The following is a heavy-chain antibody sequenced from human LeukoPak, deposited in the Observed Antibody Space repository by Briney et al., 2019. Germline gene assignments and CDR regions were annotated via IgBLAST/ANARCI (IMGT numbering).Heavy chain of an antibody. CDR3: AELGITMIGGV. CDR2: ISSSGGTI. Sequence: GGSLRLSCAASGFTFSSYEMNWVRQAPGKGLEWVSYISSSGGTIYYADSVKGRFTISRANAKNSLYLQMNSLRAEDTAVYYCAELGITMIGGVWGKGTTVTISS. J-gene: IGHJ6*04. V-gene: IGHV3-48*03. CDR1: GFTFSSYE. D-gene: IGHD3-10*02.